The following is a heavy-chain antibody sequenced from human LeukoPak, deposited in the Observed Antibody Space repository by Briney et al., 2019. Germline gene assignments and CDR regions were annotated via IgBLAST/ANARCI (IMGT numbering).Heavy chain of an antibody. V-gene: IGHV3-66*04. D-gene: IGHD3-9*01. J-gene: IGHJ4*02. CDR3: ARHVLRYFDWFGTFDY. CDR1: GFTVSSNY. CDR2: IYSGGST. Sequence: GGSLRLSCAASGFTVSSNYMSWVRQAPGKGLEWVSVIYSGGSTYYADSVKGRFTISRDNSKNTLYLQMNSLRAEDTAVYYCARHVLRYFDWFGTFDYWGQGTLVTVSS.